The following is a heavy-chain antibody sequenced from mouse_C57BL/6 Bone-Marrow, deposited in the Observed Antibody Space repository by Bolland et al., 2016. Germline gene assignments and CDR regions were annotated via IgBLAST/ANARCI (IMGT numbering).Heavy chain of an antibody. CDR3: ARSDYYGSSQYYFDY. D-gene: IGHD1-1*01. V-gene: IGHV1-82*01. J-gene: IGHJ2*01. Sequence: DTNYNGKFKGKATLTADKSSSTAYMQLSSLTSEDSAVYFCARSDYYGSSQYYFDYWGQGTT. CDR2: DT.